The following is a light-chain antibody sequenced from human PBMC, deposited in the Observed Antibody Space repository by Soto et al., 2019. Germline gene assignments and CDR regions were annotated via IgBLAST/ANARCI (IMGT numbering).Light chain of an antibody. CDR3: AAWDDSLSGYYV. V-gene: IGLV1-47*02. CDR1: RSNIGSNY. Sequence: QSVLTQPPSASGTPGQRVTISCSGSRSNIGSNYVYWYQQLPGTAPKLLIYSNNQRPSGVPDRFSGSKSGTSASLAISGLRSEDEADYYCAAWDDSLSGYYVFGTGTKLTVL. J-gene: IGLJ1*01. CDR2: SNN.